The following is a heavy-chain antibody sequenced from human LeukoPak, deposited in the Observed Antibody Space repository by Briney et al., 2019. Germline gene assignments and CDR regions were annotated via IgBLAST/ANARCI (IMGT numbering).Heavy chain of an antibody. J-gene: IGHJ6*02. CDR1: GYTFTSYD. CDR2: MNPNSGNT. CDR3: ARKDTYYYGMDV. D-gene: IGHD5-18*01. V-gene: IGHV1-8*01. Sequence: SVKVSCKASGYTFTSYDISWVRQATGQGLEWMGWMNPNSGNTGYAQKFQGRVTMTRNTSISTAYMELSSLRSEDTAVYYCARKDTYYYGMDVWGQGTTVTVSS.